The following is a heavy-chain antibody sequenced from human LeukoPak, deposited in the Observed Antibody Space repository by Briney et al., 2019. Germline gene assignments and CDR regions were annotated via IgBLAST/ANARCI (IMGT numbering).Heavy chain of an antibody. CDR3: AKAPTVTTYSY. CDR1: GFTFSGSP. Sequence: GGSLRLSCAASGFTFSGSPMSWVRQAPGKGLDWVSSISADGPTYYADSVKGRFTISRDNSKNTLYLQMNSLRGEDTAVYYCAKAPTVTTYSYWGQGTLVTVSS. V-gene: IGHV3-23*01. CDR2: ISADGPT. D-gene: IGHD4-11*01. J-gene: IGHJ4*02.